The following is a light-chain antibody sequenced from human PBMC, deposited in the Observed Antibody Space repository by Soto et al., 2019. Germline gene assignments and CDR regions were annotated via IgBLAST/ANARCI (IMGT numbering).Light chain of an antibody. J-gene: IGLJ2*01. CDR1: SSDVGHYNF. V-gene: IGLV2-14*03. CDR3: SSYTSSDTVV. CDR2: AVS. Sequence: QSALTQPASVSGSPGQSITISCTGTSSDVGHYNFVSWYQQHPGKAPKLMIFAVSNRPSGVSYRFSGSKSGNTASLTISGLQAEDEADYYCSSYTSSDTVVFGGGTKVTVL.